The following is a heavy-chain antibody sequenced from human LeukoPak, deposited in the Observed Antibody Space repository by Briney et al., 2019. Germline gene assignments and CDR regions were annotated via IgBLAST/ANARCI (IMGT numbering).Heavy chain of an antibody. CDR3: AGEEGTYDY. CDR2: ISAYNGNT. Sequence: GASVKVSCKASGYTFTSYGISWVRQAPGQGLEWMGWISAYNGNTNYAQKLQGRVTITADKSTSTAYMELSSLRSEDTAVYYCAGEEGTYDYWGQGTLVTVSS. J-gene: IGHJ4*02. V-gene: IGHV1-18*01. CDR1: GYTFTSYG.